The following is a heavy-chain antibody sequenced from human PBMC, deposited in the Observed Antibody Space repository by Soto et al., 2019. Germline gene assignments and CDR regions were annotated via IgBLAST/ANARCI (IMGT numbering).Heavy chain of an antibody. Sequence: ASETLSLTCAVSDGSISSYYWSWIRQPPGKGLEWIGYIYYSGSTNYNPSLKSRVTISVDTSKNQFSLKLSSVTAADTAVYYCARVEYARDPSLLWFGELLNWFDPWGQGTLVTVSS. V-gene: IGHV4-59*01. CDR1: DGSISSYY. CDR3: ARVEYARDPSLLWFGELLNWFDP. J-gene: IGHJ5*02. CDR2: IYYSGST. D-gene: IGHD3-10*01.